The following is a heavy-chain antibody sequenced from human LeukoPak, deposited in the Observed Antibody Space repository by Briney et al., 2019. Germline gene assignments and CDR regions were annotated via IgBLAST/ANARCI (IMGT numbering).Heavy chain of an antibody. Sequence: SQTLSLTCGISGDSVSSNSGTWNGMRQSPSRGLEWLGRTYYRSKWYYEYAVSVKSRVTINPDTSKNQFSLQLNSVTPEDTAVYYCARGNPRALGNWGQGTLVTVSS. CDR1: GDSVSSNSGT. CDR3: ARGNPRALGN. J-gene: IGHJ4*02. V-gene: IGHV6-1*01. D-gene: IGHD2/OR15-2a*01. CDR2: TYYRSKWYY.